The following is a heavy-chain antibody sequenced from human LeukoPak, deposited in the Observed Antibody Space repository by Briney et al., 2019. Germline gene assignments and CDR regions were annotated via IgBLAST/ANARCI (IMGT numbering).Heavy chain of an antibody. CDR3: ARGYCDTSGCYIFLDY. CDR1: GFTFSTYS. J-gene: IGHJ4*02. V-gene: IGHV3-21*01. CDR2: ISGSYDYK. D-gene: IGHD2-2*02. Sequence: GGSLRLSCAASGFTFSTYSMNWVRQAPGKGLEWVSSISGSYDYKYYADSVQGRFTISRDNAKKSLYLQMNSLRAEDTALYFCARGYCDTSGCYIFLDYWGQGTLVTVSS.